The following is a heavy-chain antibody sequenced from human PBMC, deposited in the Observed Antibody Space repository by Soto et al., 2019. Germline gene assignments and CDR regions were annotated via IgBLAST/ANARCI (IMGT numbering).Heavy chain of an antibody. CDR2: INYNSRAT. CDR1: GFSFNSYA. D-gene: IGHD3-10*01. Sequence: EVQLLESGGGLVQPGGSLRLSCETSGFSFNSYAMTWVRQAPGMGLEWVAVINYNSRATFHARSVKGRFTISRDNSRNTGFLQMESIRADDTAVYYCVKQRGSGKTYYYNMDVWGIGTTVIVSS. V-gene: IGHV3-23*01. J-gene: IGHJ6*04. CDR3: VKQRGSGKTYYYNMDV.